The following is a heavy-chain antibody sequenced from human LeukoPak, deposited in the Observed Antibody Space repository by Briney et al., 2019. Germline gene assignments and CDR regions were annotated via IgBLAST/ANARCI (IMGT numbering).Heavy chain of an antibody. Sequence: SETLSLTCTVSGGSISSGSYYWSWIRQPAGKGLEWIGRIYTSGSTNYNPSLKSRVTISVDTSKNQFSLKLSSVTAADTAVYYCARRDSGSYSNFDYWGRGTLVTVSS. CDR1: GGSISSGSYY. J-gene: IGHJ4*02. D-gene: IGHD1-26*01. CDR3: ARRDSGSYSNFDY. CDR2: IYTSGST. V-gene: IGHV4-61*02.